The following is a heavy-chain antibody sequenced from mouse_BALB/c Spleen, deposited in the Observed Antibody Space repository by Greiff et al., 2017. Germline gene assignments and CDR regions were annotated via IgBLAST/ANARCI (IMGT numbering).Heavy chain of an antibody. D-gene: IGHD1-1*01. CDR1: GFTFSSFG. CDR3: ARGSSYAMDY. CDR2: ISSGSSTI. V-gene: IGHV5-17*02. J-gene: IGHJ4*01. Sequence: EVQVVESGGGLVQPGGSRKLSCAASGFTFSSFGMHWVRQAPEKGLEWVAYISSGSSTIYYADTVKGRFTISRDNPKNTLFLQMTSLRSEDTAMYCCARGSSYAMDYWGQGTSVTVSS.